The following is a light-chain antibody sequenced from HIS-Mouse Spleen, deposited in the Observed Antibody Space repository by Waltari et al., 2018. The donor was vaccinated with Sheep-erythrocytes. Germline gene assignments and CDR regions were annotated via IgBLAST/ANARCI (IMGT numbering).Light chain of an antibody. V-gene: IGLV3-19*01. J-gene: IGLJ2*01. CDR1: SLRSYY. Sequence: SSELTQDPAVSVALGQTVRITCQGDSLRSYYASWYQQKPGQAPVLVIYGKNNRPSGIPDRFSCSSSGNTASLTITGAQAEDEADYYCNSRDSSGKVFGGGTKLTVL. CDR2: GKN. CDR3: NSRDSSGKV.